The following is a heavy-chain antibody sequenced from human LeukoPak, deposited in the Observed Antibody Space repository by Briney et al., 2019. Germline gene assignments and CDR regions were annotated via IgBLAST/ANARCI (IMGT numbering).Heavy chain of an antibody. Sequence: ASVKVSCKASGYTFTSYDINWVRQATGQGLEWMGWMNPNSGNTGYAQKFQGRVTMTRNSSISIAYMELSSLRAEDTAVYYCAGERRVGYGYGFGYWGEGTLVTVSS. V-gene: IGHV1-8*01. CDR2: MNPNSGNT. D-gene: IGHD5-18*01. J-gene: IGHJ4*02. CDR3: AGERRVGYGYGFGY. CDR1: GYTFTSYD.